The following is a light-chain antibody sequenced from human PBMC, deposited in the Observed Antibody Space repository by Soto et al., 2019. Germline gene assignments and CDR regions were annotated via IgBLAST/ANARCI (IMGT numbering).Light chain of an antibody. CDR1: NSDVGGYNS. CDR3: SSYTSTSSYV. Sequence: QSVLTQPASVSGSPGQSITVSCTGTNSDVGGYNSVSWYQQHPGKPPKLIIYEVSNRPSGVSDRFSGSKSGNTASLTISGLQAEDEADYYCSSYTSTSSYVFATGTKVTVL. CDR2: EVS. V-gene: IGLV2-14*03. J-gene: IGLJ1*01.